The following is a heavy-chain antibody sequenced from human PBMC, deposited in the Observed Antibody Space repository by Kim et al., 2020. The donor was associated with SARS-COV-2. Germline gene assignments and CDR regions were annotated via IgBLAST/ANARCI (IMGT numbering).Heavy chain of an antibody. J-gene: IGHJ4*02. D-gene: IGHD6-13*01. V-gene: IGHV3-23*01. Sequence: GGSLRLSCAASGFTFSSYAMSWVRQAPGKGLEWVSAISGSGGSTYYADSVKGRFTISRDNSKNTLYLQMNSLRAEDTAVYYCAKEPRDGVAAAAEGDYWGQGTLVTVSS. CDR2: ISGSGGST. CDR1: GFTFSSYA. CDR3: AKEPRDGVAAAAEGDY.